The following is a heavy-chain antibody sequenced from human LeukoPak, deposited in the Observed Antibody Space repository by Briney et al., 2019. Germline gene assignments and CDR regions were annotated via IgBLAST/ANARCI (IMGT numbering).Heavy chain of an antibody. J-gene: IGHJ4*02. D-gene: IGHD2-2*01. Sequence: SETLSLTCTVSGYSISSGYYWGWIRQPPGKGLEWIGGINHSGSTNYNPSLKSRVTISVDTSKNQFSLKLSSVTAADTAVYYCARGSCSSTSCYEGYFDYWGQGTLVTVSS. CDR2: INHSGST. CDR1: GYSISSGYY. V-gene: IGHV4-38-2*02. CDR3: ARGSCSSTSCYEGYFDY.